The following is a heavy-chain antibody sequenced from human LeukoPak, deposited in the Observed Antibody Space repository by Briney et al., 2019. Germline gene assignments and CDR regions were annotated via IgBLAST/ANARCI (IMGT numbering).Heavy chain of an antibody. CDR1: GYTFTSYY. V-gene: IGHV1-46*01. D-gene: IGHD3-10*01. CDR3: ATAWSFSHAFDY. Sequence: ASVKVSCKASGYTFTSYYMHWVRQAPGQGLEWMGIINPSGGSTSYAQKFQGRVTMTRDTSTSTAYMELSSLRSEDTAVYYCATAWSFSHAFDYWGQGTLVTVSS. CDR2: INPSGGST. J-gene: IGHJ4*02.